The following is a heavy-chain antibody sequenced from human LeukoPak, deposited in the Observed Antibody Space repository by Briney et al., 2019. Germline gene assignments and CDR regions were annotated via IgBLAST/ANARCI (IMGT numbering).Heavy chain of an antibody. D-gene: IGHD1-26*01. V-gene: IGHV4-59*08. J-gene: IGHJ4*02. CDR2: IYYSGST. Sequence: SETLSLTCTVSGGSISSYYWSWIRQPPGKGLEWIGYIYYSGSTNYNPSLKSRVTISVDTSKNQLSLKLSSVTAADTAVYYCARWNSGSYYDYWGQGTLVTVSS. CDR1: GGSISSYY. CDR3: ARWNSGSYYDY.